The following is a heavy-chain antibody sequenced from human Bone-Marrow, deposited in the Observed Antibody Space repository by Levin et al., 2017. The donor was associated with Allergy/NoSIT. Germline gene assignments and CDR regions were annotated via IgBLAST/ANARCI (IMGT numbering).Heavy chain of an antibody. J-gene: IGHJ4*02. CDR3: AKDGLWDVASGGPIFDY. Sequence: PGGSLRLSCAASGFTFSNYAMSWVRQAPGKGLEWVSAVSSSGGSTYYADSVKGRFTISRDNSKNTHYLQMNSLRAEDTAVYYCAKDGLWDVASGGPIFDYWGQGTLVTVSS. CDR2: VSSSGGST. V-gene: IGHV3-23*01. CDR1: GFTFSNYA. D-gene: IGHD3-10*01.